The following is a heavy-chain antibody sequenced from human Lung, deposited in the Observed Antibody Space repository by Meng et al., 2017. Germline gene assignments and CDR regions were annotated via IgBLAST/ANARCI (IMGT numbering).Heavy chain of an antibody. D-gene: IGHD6-13*01. Sequence: VKCRSSAQEPWATMKVTVKAAGYSFTNDQIGGVRQAPIERLEWMRWISVKNGEANYPQDLQGRVTMTTGTTTGKAYMELRRLTSGDTAVYYSAKNVPNGSFWYFDFWGRGTLVTVSS. CDR1: GYSFTNDQ. V-gene: IGHV1-18*01. CDR3: AKNVPNGSFWYFDF. CDR2: ISVKNGEA. J-gene: IGHJ2*01.